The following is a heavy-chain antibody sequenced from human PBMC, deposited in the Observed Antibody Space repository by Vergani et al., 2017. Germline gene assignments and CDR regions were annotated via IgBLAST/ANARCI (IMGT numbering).Heavy chain of an antibody. CDR2: INHSGTI. CDR3: ARRAERWETLLRDDFDV. Sequence: QLHLQESGPRLVKPSETLSLTCAVYGGSLSGYYWSWIRLAPGKGLEWIGEINHSGTINYNPTLKSPFNVSIDTSRDHFSLKLRSVSAADTAVYFCARRAERWETLLRDDFDVWGQGTFVTVSP. CDR1: GGSLSGYY. J-gene: IGHJ3*01. D-gene: IGHD1-26*01. V-gene: IGHV4-34*10.